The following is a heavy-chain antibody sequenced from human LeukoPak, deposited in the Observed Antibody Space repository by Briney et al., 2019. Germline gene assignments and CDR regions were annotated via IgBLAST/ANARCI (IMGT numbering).Heavy chain of an antibody. Sequence: GGSLRLSCAASGFTFSSYSMNWVRQASGKGLEWVSSISSSSSYIYYADSVKGRFTISRDNAKNSLYLQMNSLRAEDTAVYYCAREMIVVVPAAITRYYYGMDVWGQGTTVTVSS. CDR1: GFTFSSYS. D-gene: IGHD2-2*01. CDR3: AREMIVVVPAAITRYYYGMDV. V-gene: IGHV3-21*01. J-gene: IGHJ6*02. CDR2: ISSSSSYI.